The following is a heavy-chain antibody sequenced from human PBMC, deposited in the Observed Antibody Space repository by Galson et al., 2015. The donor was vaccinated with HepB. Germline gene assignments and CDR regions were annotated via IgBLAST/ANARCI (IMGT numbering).Heavy chain of an antibody. V-gene: IGHV3-21*01. CDR2: IDIGNTFI. CDR3: ARDLGTSRRAYDI. D-gene: IGHD1-1*01. J-gene: IGHJ3*02. CDR1: GFTLSTYN. Sequence: SLRLSCAASGFTLSTYNMNWVRQAPGKGLEWVSFIDIGNTFIKYTESVKGRFTISRDDAKNSLYLQMSSLRGEDTALYYCARDLGTSRRAYDIWGQGTLVTVSS.